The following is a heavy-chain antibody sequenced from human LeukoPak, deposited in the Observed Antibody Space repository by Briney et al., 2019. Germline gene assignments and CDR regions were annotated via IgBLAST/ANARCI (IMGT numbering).Heavy chain of an antibody. CDR2: INHSGST. J-gene: IGHJ4*02. CDR1: GGSFSGYY. CDR3: ARVDGYYFDY. Sequence: SETLSLTCAVYGGSFSGYYWSWIRQPPGKGLEWIGEINHSGSTNYNPSLKSRVTISVDTSKNQFSLKLSSVTAADTAVYYCARVDGYYFDYWGQGTQVTVSS. V-gene: IGHV4-34*01. D-gene: IGHD5-24*01.